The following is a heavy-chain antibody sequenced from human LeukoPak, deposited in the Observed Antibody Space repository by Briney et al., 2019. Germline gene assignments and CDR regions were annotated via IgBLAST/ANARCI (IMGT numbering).Heavy chain of an antibody. V-gene: IGHV3-7*01. CDR1: GFTFSTYW. J-gene: IGHJ4*02. CDR2: IKHDGGEK. D-gene: IGHD6-13*01. CDR3: ARALGYRKTFLDY. Sequence: GGSLRLSCAASGFTFSTYWMSWVRQAPGKGLEWLANIKHDGGEKYYVDSVKGRFTVSRDNAKNSLYLQMNSLRAEDTAVYCCARALGYRKTFLDYWGQGTLVTVSS.